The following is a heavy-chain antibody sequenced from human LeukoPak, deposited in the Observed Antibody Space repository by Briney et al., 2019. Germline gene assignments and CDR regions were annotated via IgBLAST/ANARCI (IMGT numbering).Heavy chain of an antibody. V-gene: IGHV4-39*07. J-gene: IGHJ3*02. D-gene: IGHD4-17*01. CDR2: IYYSGST. Sequence: SETLSLTCTVSGGSISSSGYYWDWIRQSPGKGLEWIGSIYYSGSTYYNPSLKSRVTMSLDTPKNQFSLKLSSVTAADSAVYYCARDMTTVTTGRAFDIWGQGTMVTVSS. CDR3: ARDMTTVTTGRAFDI. CDR1: GGSISSSGYY.